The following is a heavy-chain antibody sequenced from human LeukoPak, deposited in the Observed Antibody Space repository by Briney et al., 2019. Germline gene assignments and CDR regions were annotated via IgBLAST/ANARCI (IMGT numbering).Heavy chain of an antibody. CDR2: FDPEDGET. Sequence: ASVKVSCKVSGYTLTELSMHRVRQAPGKGLEWMGGFDPEDGETIYAQKFQGRVTMTEDTSTDTAYMELSSLRSGDTAVYYCATGGQQLALDYYYYYYGMDVWGQGTAVTVSS. CDR1: GYTLTELS. D-gene: IGHD6-13*01. J-gene: IGHJ6*02. V-gene: IGHV1-24*01. CDR3: ATGGQQLALDYYYYYYGMDV.